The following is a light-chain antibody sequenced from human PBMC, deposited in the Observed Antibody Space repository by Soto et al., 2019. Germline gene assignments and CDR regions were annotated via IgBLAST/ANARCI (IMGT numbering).Light chain of an antibody. CDR2: GAS. Sequence: DIQMTQSPSSLSASIGDRVTITCRASQDSSNYLAWYKQKPGTAPKSLIYGASTLQSGVSSRFSGSGSGTNFTLTISSLQPEDVATYYCQKYNSAPYTFGQGTKLEIK. CDR3: QKYNSAPYT. J-gene: IGKJ2*01. V-gene: IGKV1-27*01. CDR1: QDSSNY.